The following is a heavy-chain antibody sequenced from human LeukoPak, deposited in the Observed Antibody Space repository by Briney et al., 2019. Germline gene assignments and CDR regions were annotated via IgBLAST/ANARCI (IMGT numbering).Heavy chain of an antibody. Sequence: SVKVSCKASGGTFSSYAISWVRQAPGQGLEWMGGIIPIFGTANYAQKFQGRVTITAGESTSTAYMELSSLRSEDTAVYYCARGSDNTNWFDPWGQGTLVTVSS. CDR3: ARGSDNTNWFDP. J-gene: IGHJ5*02. D-gene: IGHD3-10*01. V-gene: IGHV1-69*01. CDR1: GGTFSSYA. CDR2: IIPIFGTA.